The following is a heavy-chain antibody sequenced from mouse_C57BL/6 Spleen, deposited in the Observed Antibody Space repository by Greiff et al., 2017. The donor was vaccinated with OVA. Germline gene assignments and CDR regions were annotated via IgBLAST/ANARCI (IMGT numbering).Heavy chain of an antibody. Sequence: EVKLVESGGGLVKPGGSLKLSCAASGFTFSDYGMHWVRQAPGKGLEWVAYISSGSSTIYYADTVKGRFTISRDNAKNTLFLQMTSLRSEDTAMYYCARPDYGSSYLFAYWGQGTLVTVSA. CDR2: ISSGSSTI. J-gene: IGHJ3*01. D-gene: IGHD1-1*01. CDR3: ARPDYGSSYLFAY. CDR1: GFTFSDYG. V-gene: IGHV5-17*01.